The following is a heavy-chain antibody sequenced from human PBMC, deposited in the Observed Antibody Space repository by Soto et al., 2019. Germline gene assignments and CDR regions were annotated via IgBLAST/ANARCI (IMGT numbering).Heavy chain of an antibody. CDR3: ASGVGYSSSWFTQGPQFDY. CDR1: GGTFSSYT. Sequence: ASVKVSCKASGGTFSSYTISWVRQAPGQGLEWMGRIIPILGIANYAQKFQGRVTITADKSTSTAYMELSSLRSEDTAVYYCASGVGYSSSWFTQGPQFDYWGQGTLVTVSS. V-gene: IGHV1-69*02. CDR2: IIPILGIA. D-gene: IGHD6-13*01. J-gene: IGHJ4*02.